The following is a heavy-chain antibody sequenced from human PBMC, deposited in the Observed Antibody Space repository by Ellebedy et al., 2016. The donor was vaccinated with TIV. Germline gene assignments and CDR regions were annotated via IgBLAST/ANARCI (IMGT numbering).Heavy chain of an antibody. D-gene: IGHD3-22*01. CDR1: GFTFSGYW. Sequence: PGGSLRLSCAASGFTFSGYWMHWVRQAPGKGLVWVSRINSDGSSTSFADSVKGRFTVSRDNAKNTLYLQMNSLRADDTAIYYCAKDSQDYYGSSGFFDYWGQGTLVTVSS. CDR2: INSDGSST. V-gene: IGHV3-74*01. CDR3: AKDSQDYYGSSGFFDY. J-gene: IGHJ4*02.